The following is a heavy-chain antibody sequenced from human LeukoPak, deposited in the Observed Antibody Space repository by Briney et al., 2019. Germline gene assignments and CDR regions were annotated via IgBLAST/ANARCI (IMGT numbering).Heavy chain of an antibody. V-gene: IGHV4-34*01. CDR2: INHSGST. D-gene: IGHD6-19*01. CDR3: ARVSSGWGYYYYYYYMDV. J-gene: IGHJ6*03. CDR1: GGSFSGYY. Sequence: SETLSLTCAVYGGSFSGYYWSWIRQPPGKGLEWIGEINHSGSTSYNPSLKSRVTISVDTSKNQFSLKLSSVTAADTAVYYCARVSSGWGYYYYYYYMDVWGKGTTVTVSS.